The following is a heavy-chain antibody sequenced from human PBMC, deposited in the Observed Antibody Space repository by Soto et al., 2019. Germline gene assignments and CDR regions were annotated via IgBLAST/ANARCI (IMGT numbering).Heavy chain of an antibody. J-gene: IGHJ4*02. D-gene: IGHD6-19*01. CDR2: VNPSGGST. CDR3: AREGAVAGLDN. V-gene: IGHV1-46*01. CDR1: GYTFTSYY. Sequence: GASVKVSCKASGYTFTSYYMHWVRQAPGQGLEWMGIVNPSGGSTTYEQRFQGRVTVTWDTSSSTVYMELSSLRSEDTAVYYCAREGAVAGLDNWGQGTLVTVSS.